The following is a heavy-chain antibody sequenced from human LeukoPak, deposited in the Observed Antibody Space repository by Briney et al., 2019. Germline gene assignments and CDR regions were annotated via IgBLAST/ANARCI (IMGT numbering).Heavy chain of an antibody. CDR3: TRDQDF. CDR2: ISSDGSTT. J-gene: IGHJ4*02. Sequence: GRSLRLSCAASGLSFSGYWMHWVRHAPGKGLMWVSRISSDGSTTDYAASVKGRFTISRDNAKNTVYLQMNSLRAEDMAVYYCTRDQDFWGQGTLVTVSS. CDR1: GLSFSGYW. V-gene: IGHV3-74*01. D-gene: IGHD3-3*01.